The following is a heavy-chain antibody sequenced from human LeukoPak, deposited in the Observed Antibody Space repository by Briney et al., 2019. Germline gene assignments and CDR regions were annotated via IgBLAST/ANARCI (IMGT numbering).Heavy chain of an antibody. Sequence: GGSLRLSCAASGFTFDRYAMHWVRQAPGEGLEWVSGISWNSANVAYADSVKGRSTISRDNTKSSLYLQMDSLTAEDTAFYYCASRHCIGSSCYVFGNWGQGTLVTVSS. CDR3: ASRHCIGSSCYVFGN. V-gene: IGHV3-9*01. CDR2: ISWNSANV. CDR1: GFTFDRYA. D-gene: IGHD2-2*01. J-gene: IGHJ4*02.